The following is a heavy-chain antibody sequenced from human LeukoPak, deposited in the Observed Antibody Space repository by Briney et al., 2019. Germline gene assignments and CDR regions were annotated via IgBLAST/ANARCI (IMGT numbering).Heavy chain of an antibody. CDR3: ARIGYCSGGSCYWVYFDY. D-gene: IGHD2-15*01. J-gene: IGHJ4*02. CDR1: GFTFSSYG. V-gene: IGHV3-33*01. Sequence: PGGSLRLSCAASGFTFSSYGMHWVRQAPGKGLEWVAVIWYDGGNSYDADSVKGRFPISRDNSKNTLYLQMNSLRAEDTAVYYCARIGYCSGGSCYWVYFDYWGQGTLVTVSS. CDR2: IWYDGGNS.